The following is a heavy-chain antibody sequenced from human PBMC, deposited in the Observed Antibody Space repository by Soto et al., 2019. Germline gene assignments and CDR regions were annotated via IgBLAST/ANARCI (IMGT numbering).Heavy chain of an antibody. V-gene: IGHV3-11*01. D-gene: IGHD6-19*01. CDR1: GFTFSGYY. CDR3: ARDRGAVVGQYFDY. Sequence: QVQLVESGGGLVKPGGSLRLSCAASGFTFSGYYMSWIRQAPGKGLEWISYISSSGTTENYADSVKGRFTVSRDNAKNSLYLEVNSLRAEDTAVYYCARDRGAVVGQYFDYWGQGTLVTVSS. CDR2: ISSSGTTE. J-gene: IGHJ4*02.